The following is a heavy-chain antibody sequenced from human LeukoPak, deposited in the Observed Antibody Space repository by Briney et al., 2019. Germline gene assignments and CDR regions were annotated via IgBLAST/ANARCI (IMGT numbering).Heavy chain of an antibody. V-gene: IGHV4-34*01. J-gene: IGHJ3*02. CDR1: GGSFSGYY. Sequence: SETLSLTCAVYGGSFSGYYWSWIRQPPGKGLEWIGEINHSGSTNYNPSLKSRVTISVDTSKNQFSLKLSSVTAADTAVYYCAREFRARSGPSDAFDIWGQGTMVTVSS. CDR2: INHSGST. D-gene: IGHD6-25*01. CDR3: AREFRARSGPSDAFDI.